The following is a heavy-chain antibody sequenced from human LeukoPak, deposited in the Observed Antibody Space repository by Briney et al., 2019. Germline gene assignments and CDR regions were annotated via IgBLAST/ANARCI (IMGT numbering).Heavy chain of an antibody. CDR2: ISGSGDTT. CDR3: ARDQGVHCSGGSCTAFDI. J-gene: IGHJ3*02. V-gene: IGHV3-23*01. Sequence: QAGGSLRLSCAVSGFTFSSYAMSWVRQAPGKGLEWVSGISGSGDTTNYADSVKGQFIISRDNSKNILYLQMNSLRAEDTAVYYCARDQGVHCSGGSCTAFDIWGQGTMVTVSS. CDR1: GFTFSSYA. D-gene: IGHD2-15*01.